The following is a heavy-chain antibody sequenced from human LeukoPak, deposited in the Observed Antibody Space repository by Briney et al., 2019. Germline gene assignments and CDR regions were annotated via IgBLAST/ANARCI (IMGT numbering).Heavy chain of an antibody. D-gene: IGHD6-13*01. Sequence: GASVKVSCKASGYTFTGYYMHWVRQAPGQGLEWMGWINPNSGGTNYAQKFQGWVTMTRDTSISTAYMELSRLRSDDTAVYYCARGTPYSSSWFPNWYYGMDVWGQGTTVTVSS. J-gene: IGHJ6*02. CDR2: INPNSGGT. CDR3: ARGTPYSSSWFPNWYYGMDV. V-gene: IGHV1-2*04. CDR1: GYTFTGYY.